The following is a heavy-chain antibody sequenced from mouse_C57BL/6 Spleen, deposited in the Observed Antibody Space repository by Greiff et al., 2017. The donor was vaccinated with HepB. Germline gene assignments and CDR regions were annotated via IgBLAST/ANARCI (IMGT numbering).Heavy chain of an antibody. D-gene: IGHD2-4*01. J-gene: IGHJ3*01. Sequence: VQLQQPGAELVKPGASVKMSCKASGYTFTSYWITWVKQRPGQGLEWIGDIYPGSGSTNYNEKFKSKATLTVDTSSSTAYMQLSSLTSEDSAVYYCATIYYDYDEGFAYWGQGTLVTVSA. V-gene: IGHV1-55*01. CDR2: IYPGSGST. CDR3: ATIYYDYDEGFAY. CDR1: GYTFTSYW.